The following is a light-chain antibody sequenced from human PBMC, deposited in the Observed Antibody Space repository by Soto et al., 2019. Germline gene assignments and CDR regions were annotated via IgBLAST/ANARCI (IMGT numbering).Light chain of an antibody. CDR1: QSVSSN. CDR3: QQYNTWPLT. CDR2: DAS. J-gene: IGKJ3*01. Sequence: EAVMTQSPATLSVSPGERPTLSCRASQSVSSNLAWYQQNPCQAPRLLIYDASTRSTGIPARFSGTGSGTESTLTITSLQSEDFAVYYCQQYNTWPLTFGPGTKVDIK. V-gene: IGKV3-15*01.